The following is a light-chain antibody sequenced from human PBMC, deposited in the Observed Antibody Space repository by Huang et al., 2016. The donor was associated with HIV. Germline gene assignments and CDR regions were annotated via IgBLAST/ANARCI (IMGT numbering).Light chain of an antibody. CDR2: GPS. J-gene: IGKJ1*01. CDR1: QSVSSN. V-gene: IGKV3-15*01. CDR3: QQYNSWPWT. Sequence: PSIRAWVPGDTASLSWRASQSVSSNLAGFQRKRGQAPRLRIYGPSIRATGVPARFSGSGSGTEFTLTISSLQSEDFAFYYCQQYNSWPWTFGQGTKVEIK.